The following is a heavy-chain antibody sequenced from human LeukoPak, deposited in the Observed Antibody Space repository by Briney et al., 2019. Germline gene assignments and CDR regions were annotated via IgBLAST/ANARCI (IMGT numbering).Heavy chain of an antibody. V-gene: IGHV3-23*01. CDR3: AKDDPNDYKPWIY. CDR1: GFTFSSYA. D-gene: IGHD4-11*01. J-gene: IGHJ4*02. Sequence: PGGSLRLSCAASGFTFSSYAMSWVRQAPGKGLEWVSLISGSGDKTYHADSVKGRFTISRDNSKNTLYLQVNSLRADDTAVYYCAKDDPNDYKPWIYWGQGTLVIVSS. CDR2: ISGSGDKT.